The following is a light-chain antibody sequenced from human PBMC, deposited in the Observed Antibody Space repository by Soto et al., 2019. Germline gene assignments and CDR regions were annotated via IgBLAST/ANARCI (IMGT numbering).Light chain of an antibody. V-gene: IGKV1-5*01. CDR2: DAT. CDR1: QIIARW. J-gene: IGKJ2*03. Sequence: DIQMTQSPSTVSASIGDSVTLTCRASQIIARWLAWYQQKPGRAPNLVIYDATKLQTGVPSRFRATASGAEFTLIVIDLQAEDFATYYCLQYNTFPHSFGQGTRLEI. CDR3: LQYNTFPHS.